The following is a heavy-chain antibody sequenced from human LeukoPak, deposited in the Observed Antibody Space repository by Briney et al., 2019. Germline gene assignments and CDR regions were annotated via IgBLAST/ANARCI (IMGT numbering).Heavy chain of an antibody. V-gene: IGHV4-39*07. CDR1: GGSISSSNYY. CDR3: SGHGAFDI. Sequence: SETLSLTCTVSGGSISSSNYYWDWIRQPPGKGLEWIGSIYYSGSTYYNPSLKSRVTISVDTSKNQFSLRLSSVTAADTAVYYCSGHGAFDIWGQGTMVTVSS. CDR2: IYYSGST. J-gene: IGHJ3*02. D-gene: IGHD5-12*01.